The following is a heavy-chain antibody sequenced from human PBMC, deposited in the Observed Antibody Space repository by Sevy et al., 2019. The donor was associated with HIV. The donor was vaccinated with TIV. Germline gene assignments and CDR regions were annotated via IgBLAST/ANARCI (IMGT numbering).Heavy chain of an antibody. CDR2: ISSSSTYI. D-gene: IGHD2-2*01. Sequence: GGSLRLSCAASGFTFSSYWMSWVRQAPGKGLEWVSSISSSSTYIYYADSLKGRFTISRDNAKNSLYLQMNSLRPDDTAVYYCAIDGGCTSTSCLLYFDYWGQGTLVTVSS. V-gene: IGHV3-21*01. CDR3: AIDGGCTSTSCLLYFDY. J-gene: IGHJ4*02. CDR1: GFTFSSYW.